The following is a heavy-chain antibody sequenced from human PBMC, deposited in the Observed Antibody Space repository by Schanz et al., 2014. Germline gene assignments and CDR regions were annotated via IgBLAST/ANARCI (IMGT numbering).Heavy chain of an antibody. Sequence: VQLVESGGGVVQPGRSLRLSCAASGFTFSKYGMHWVRQAPGKGLEWVSAISGSGGSTYYADSVKGRFTISRDNSKNTLYLQMNSLRAEDTAVYYCRLWFGELYYGMDVWGQGTTVTVSS. CDR1: GFTFSKYG. CDR3: RLWFGELYYGMDV. CDR2: ISGSGGST. V-gene: IGHV3-23*04. D-gene: IGHD3-10*01. J-gene: IGHJ6*02.